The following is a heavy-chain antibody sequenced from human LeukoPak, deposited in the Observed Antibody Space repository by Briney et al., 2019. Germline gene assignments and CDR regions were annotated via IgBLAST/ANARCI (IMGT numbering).Heavy chain of an antibody. CDR2: IYYSGST. CDR1: GGSISSGDYY. D-gene: IGHD6-13*01. J-gene: IGHJ6*03. Sequence: PSETLSLTCTVSGGSISSGDYYWSWIRQPPGKGLEWIGYIYYSGSTYYNPSLKSRVTISVDTSKNQFSLKLSSVTAADTAVYYCARDRAGIAAAWHDYYYMDVWGKGTTVTVSS. V-gene: IGHV4-30-4*08. CDR3: ARDRAGIAAAWHDYYYMDV.